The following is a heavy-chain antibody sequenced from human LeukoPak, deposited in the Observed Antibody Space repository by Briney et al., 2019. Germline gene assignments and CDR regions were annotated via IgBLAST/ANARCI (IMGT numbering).Heavy chain of an antibody. CDR1: GXTFTSYS. CDR3: AKGGKWDVTPFDY. CDR2: ISGGGGST. J-gene: IGHJ4*02. Sequence: GGXLXLSXXAXGXTFTSYSMNWVRQAPGKGLEWXSTISGGGGSTYYADSVKGRFTISRDNSKNTLYLQVNSLRAEDTAVYYCAKGGKWDVTPFDYWGQGTLVTVSS. D-gene: IGHD1-26*01. V-gene: IGHV3-23*01.